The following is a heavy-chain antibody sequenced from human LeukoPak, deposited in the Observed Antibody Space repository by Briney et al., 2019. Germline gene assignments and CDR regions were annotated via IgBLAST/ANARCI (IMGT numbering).Heavy chain of an antibody. CDR3: AKALAAAGLPYFDY. CDR1: GFTLSSYA. CDR2: ISGSGGST. Sequence: PGGSLRLSCAASGFTLSSYAMSWVRQAPGKGVEWGSAISGSGGSTYYADSVKGRFTISRDNSKNTLYLQMNSLRAEDTAVYYCAKALAAAGLPYFDYWGQGTLVTVSS. V-gene: IGHV3-23*01. D-gene: IGHD6-13*01. J-gene: IGHJ4*02.